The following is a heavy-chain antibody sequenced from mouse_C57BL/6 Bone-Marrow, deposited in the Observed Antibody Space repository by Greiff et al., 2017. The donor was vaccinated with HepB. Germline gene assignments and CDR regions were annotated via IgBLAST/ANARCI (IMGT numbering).Heavy chain of an antibody. CDR1: GYSITSGYY. CDR2: ISYDGSN. V-gene: IGHV3-6*01. J-gene: IGHJ2*01. CDR3: ARGDYGSNFDY. Sequence: EVQLQESGPGLVKPSQSLSLTCSVPGYSITSGYYWNWIRQFPGNNLEWMGYISYDGSNNYNPSLKNRISITRDTSKNQFFLKLNPVTTEDTATYYCARGDYGSNFDYWGQGTTLTVSS. D-gene: IGHD1-1*01.